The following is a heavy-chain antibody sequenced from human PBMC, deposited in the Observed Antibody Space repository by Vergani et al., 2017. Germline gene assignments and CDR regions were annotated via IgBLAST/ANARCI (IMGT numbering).Heavy chain of an antibody. J-gene: IGHJ4*02. V-gene: IGHV1-18*01. D-gene: IGHD3-10*01. CDR3: ARDYGSGRGTRREYYFDY. CDR2: ISAYNGNT. CDR1: GYTFTSYG. Sequence: QVQLVQSGAEVKKPGASVKVSCKASGYTFTSYGISWVRQAPGQGLEWMGWISAYNGNTTNAQKPPGRVTMTTDTSTSSANMELRTLRSDDTAVYYCARDYGSGRGTRREYYFDYWGQGTLVTVSS.